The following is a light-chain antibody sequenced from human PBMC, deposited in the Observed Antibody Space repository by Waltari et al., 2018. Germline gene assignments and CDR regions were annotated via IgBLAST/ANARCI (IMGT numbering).Light chain of an antibody. Sequence: QSALTQPASVSGSPGQSITISCTGASSDVCGYNYFSWYQQHPGKAPKLIIYDVNNRPSGLSNRFSGSKSGNRASLTISGLQAEDEADYYCCSFTSSSTWVFGGGTKLTVL. CDR1: SSDVCGYNY. CDR3: CSFTSSSTWV. V-gene: IGLV2-14*03. CDR2: DVN. J-gene: IGLJ3*02.